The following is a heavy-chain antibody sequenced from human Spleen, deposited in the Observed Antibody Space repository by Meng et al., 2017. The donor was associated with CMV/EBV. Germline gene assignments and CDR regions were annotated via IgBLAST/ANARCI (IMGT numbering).Heavy chain of an antibody. CDR1: GGSISSYY. CDR2: IYRVGNT. J-gene: IGHJ5*02. CDR3: VRVIVEYCTNGVCHWFDR. V-gene: IGHV4-59*08. Sequence: SETLSLTCTVPGGSISSYYWSWIRQPPGKGLEWIGSIYRVGNTYYNPTLKSRVTISVDTSKNQFSLKLSSVTAADTAVYYCVRVIVEYCTNGVCHWFDRWGQGTLVTVSS. D-gene: IGHD2-8*01.